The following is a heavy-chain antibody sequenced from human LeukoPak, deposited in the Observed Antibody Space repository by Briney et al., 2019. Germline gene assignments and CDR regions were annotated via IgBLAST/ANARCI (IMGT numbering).Heavy chain of an antibody. J-gene: IGHJ6*02. CDR2: IYYSGGT. V-gene: IGHV4-31*03. CDR1: GGSISSRDYY. CDR3: ARENCGGDCNLEYNYGMDV. Sequence: PSETLSLTCSVSGGSISSRDYYWSWIRQHPGKGLEWIVYIYYSGGTQYNPSLKSRVIISVDTSKNQFSLKVSSVTAADTAVYYCARENCGGDCNLEYNYGMDVWGQGTTVSVSS. D-gene: IGHD2-21*02.